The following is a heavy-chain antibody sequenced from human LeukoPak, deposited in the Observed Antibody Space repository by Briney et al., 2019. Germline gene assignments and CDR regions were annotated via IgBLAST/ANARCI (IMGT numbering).Heavy chain of an antibody. J-gene: IGHJ4*02. V-gene: IGHV1-18*01. CDR3: ARSSSVTIPGYYFDY. Sequence: ASVKVSCKASGYTFTSFGISWVRQAPGQGLEWMGWISAYNGNTNYAQKLQGRVTMTTDTSTSTAYMELRSLRSDDTAVYYCARSSSVTIPGYYFDYWGQGTLVTVSS. CDR1: GYTFTSFG. CDR2: ISAYNGNT. D-gene: IGHD2-21*01.